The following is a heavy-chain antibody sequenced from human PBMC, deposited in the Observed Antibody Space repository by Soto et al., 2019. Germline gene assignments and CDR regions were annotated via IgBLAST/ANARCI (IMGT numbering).Heavy chain of an antibody. J-gene: IGHJ4*02. CDR1: GLAFSTNG. CDR2: MNPDGSQE. Sequence: QSGGSRKLSCAAFGLAFSTNGMSWVRQAPGQGLEWVATMNPDGSQEYYVDSVKGRFTVSRDNAKKSLYLQMNSLRDEDTAVYYCASGGWETPIWGQGTPVTVSS. D-gene: IGHD1-26*01. V-gene: IGHV3-7*03. CDR3: ASGGWETPI.